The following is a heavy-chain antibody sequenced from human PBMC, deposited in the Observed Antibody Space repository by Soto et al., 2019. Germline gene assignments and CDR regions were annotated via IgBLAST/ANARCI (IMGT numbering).Heavy chain of an antibody. CDR1: GDSVSSNSAG. CDR2: TYYRSKWYY. V-gene: IGHV6-1*01. D-gene: IGHD1-26*01. CDR3: ARGEQYSGRIFDY. Sequence: SQTLSLTCAITGDSVSSNSAGWSWVRQSPSRGLEWLGRTYYRSKWYYEYAVSVRGRITINPDTSKNQYSLQLNSVTPEDTAVYFCARGEQYSGRIFDYWGQGTLVTVAS. J-gene: IGHJ4*01.